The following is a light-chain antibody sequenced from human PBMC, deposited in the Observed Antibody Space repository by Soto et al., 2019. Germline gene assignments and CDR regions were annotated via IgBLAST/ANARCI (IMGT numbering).Light chain of an antibody. J-gene: IGLJ3*02. Sequence: QAVVTQSPSASGTPGQRVTISCSGSNSNVGSNSVNWYQQLPGMAPKLLLYSDNQRPSGVPDRFSGSKSGSSASLAISGLQSEDEADYHCSTWDDNLSTWLFGGGTKLTVL. CDR1: NSNVGSNS. CDR3: STWDDNLSTWL. CDR2: SDN. V-gene: IGLV1-44*01.